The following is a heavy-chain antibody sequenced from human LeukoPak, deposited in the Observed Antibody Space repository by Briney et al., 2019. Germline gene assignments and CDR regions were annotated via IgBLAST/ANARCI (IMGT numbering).Heavy chain of an antibody. CDR1: GGSISSSNW. CDR2: IYHSGST. J-gene: IGHJ3*02. V-gene: IGHV4-4*02. CDR3: ARAMQWLATGGGAFDI. D-gene: IGHD6-19*01. Sequence: SETLSLTCAVSGGSISSSNWGSWVRQPPGKGLEWIGEIYHSGSTNYSPSLKSRVTISVDRSKNQFSLKLSSVTAADTAVYYCARAMQWLATGGGAFDIWGQGTMVTVSS.